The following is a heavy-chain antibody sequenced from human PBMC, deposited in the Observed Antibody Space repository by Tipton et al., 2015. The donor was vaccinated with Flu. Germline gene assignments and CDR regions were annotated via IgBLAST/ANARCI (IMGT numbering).Heavy chain of an antibody. Sequence: GLVKPSETLSLSCDVSGYSITSAYYWGWVRQPPGQGLEWIGSIYHSGTTYYNPSLKSRVIISVDTSKNHFSLRLTSVTAADTAVYFCARRHFSNYVSEPKNWFDLWGQGTQVTVSS. J-gene: IGHJ5*02. CDR3: ARRHFSNYVSEPKNWFDL. CDR1: GYSITSAYY. CDR2: IYHSGTT. V-gene: IGHV4-38-2*01. D-gene: IGHD4-11*01.